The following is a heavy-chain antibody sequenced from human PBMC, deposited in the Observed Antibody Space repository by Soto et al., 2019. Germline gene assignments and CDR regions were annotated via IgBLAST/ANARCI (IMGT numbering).Heavy chain of an antibody. Sequence: QVQLQESGPGLVKPSQTLSLTCTVSGGSISSSGSYWTWIRQHPGKGLEWIGYISYSGSTVYNTSFDSRVTISLDTSKNQFSLNLNSVTAADTAMYYCAKAAANIDYWGQGTLVTVSS. J-gene: IGHJ4*02. CDR1: GGSISSSGSY. CDR3: AKAAANIDY. V-gene: IGHV4-31*03. D-gene: IGHD2-2*01. CDR2: ISYSGST.